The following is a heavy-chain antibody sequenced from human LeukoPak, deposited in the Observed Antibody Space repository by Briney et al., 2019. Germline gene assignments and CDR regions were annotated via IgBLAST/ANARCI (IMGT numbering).Heavy chain of an antibody. V-gene: IGHV3-7*01. CDR3: ARPKGSYSLDAFDI. Sequence: PGGSLRLSCAASGFTFSIYWMSWVRQAPGKGLEWVANIKQDGSEKYYVDSVKGRFTISRDNAKNSLFLQMNSLRAEDTAVYYCARPKGSYSLDAFDIWGQGTMVTVSS. J-gene: IGHJ3*02. CDR1: GFTFSIYW. CDR2: IKQDGSEK. D-gene: IGHD1-26*01.